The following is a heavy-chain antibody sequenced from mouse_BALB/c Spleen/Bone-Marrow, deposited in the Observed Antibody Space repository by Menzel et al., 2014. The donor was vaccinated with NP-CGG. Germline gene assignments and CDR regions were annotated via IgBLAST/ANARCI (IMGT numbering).Heavy chain of an antibody. CDR2: ISSGGSYT. D-gene: IGHD2-1*01. CDR1: GFTFSSYT. J-gene: IGHJ4*01. V-gene: IGHV5-6-4*01. CDR3: TRDGKGNYDYAMDY. Sequence: EVKLVESGGGLVKPGGSLKLSCAASGFTFSSYTMSWVRQTPEKRLEWVATISSGGSYTYYPDSVKGRFTISRDNAKNTLYLQMGSLKSEDTAMYYCTRDGKGNYDYAMDYWGQGTSVTVSS.